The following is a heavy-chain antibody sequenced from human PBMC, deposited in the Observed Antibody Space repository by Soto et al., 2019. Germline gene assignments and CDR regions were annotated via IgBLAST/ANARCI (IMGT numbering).Heavy chain of an antibody. CDR1: GASITQYY. D-gene: IGHD3-3*01. CDR3: ARAGVQLSMDV. J-gene: IGHJ6*02. V-gene: IGHV4-59*01. CDR2: VSSTGST. Sequence: PSETLSLTCTVSGASITQYYWNWIRQSPGKGLEWIVSVSSTGSTVYNPSLTSRVTVSVDTSKNQFSLTLSSVTAADTAVYYCARAGVQLSMDVWGQGTKVTVSS.